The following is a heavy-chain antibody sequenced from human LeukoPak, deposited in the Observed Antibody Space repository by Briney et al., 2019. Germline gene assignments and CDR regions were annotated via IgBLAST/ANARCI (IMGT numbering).Heavy chain of an antibody. V-gene: IGHV1-2*02. CDR2: INPNSGGT. D-gene: IGHD3-9*01. CDR3: ARDYPPLARHDWDVGLYGMDV. CDR1: GYTFTGYY. J-gene: IGHJ6*02. Sequence: ASVKVSCKASGYTFTGYYMHWVRQAPGPGLEWMGWINPNSGGTNYAQKFQGRVTMTRDTSISTAYMELSRLRSDDTAVYYCARDYPPLARHDWDVGLYGMDVWGQGTTVTVSS.